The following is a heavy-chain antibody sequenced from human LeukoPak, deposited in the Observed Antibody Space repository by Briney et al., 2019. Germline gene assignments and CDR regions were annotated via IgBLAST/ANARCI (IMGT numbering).Heavy chain of an antibody. CDR2: IYYIGST. Sequence: SETLSLTCSVSGGSISNYYWSWIRQPPGKGLEWIGHIYYIGSTYYNPSLKSRVTMSVDTSKNQFSLKLSSVTAADTAVYYCAREIVGAPNWFDPWGQGTLVTVSS. J-gene: IGHJ5*02. CDR3: AREIVGAPNWFDP. D-gene: IGHD1-26*01. CDR1: GGSISNYY. V-gene: IGHV4-59*12.